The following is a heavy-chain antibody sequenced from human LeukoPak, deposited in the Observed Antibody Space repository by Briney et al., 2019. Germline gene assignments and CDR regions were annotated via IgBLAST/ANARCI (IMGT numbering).Heavy chain of an antibody. Sequence: PSEALSLTCTVSGGSISSYYWCWIREPPGKGLEWIGYIYYSGSTNYNPSLKGRVTISMDTTKNQFSLKLSSVTAADTAVYYCARGITIYGGGMDVWGQGTTVTVSS. CDR3: ARGITIYGGGMDV. CDR2: IYYSGST. J-gene: IGHJ6*02. V-gene: IGHV4-59*01. D-gene: IGHD3-3*01. CDR1: GGSISSYY.